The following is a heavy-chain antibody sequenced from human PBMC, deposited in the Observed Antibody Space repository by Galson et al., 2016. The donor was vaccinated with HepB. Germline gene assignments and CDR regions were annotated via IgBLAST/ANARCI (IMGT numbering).Heavy chain of an antibody. CDR3: ARLGGRVVTPTALQH. D-gene: IGHD3-3*01. Sequence: SLRLSCAASGFIFGTYAMHWVRQAPGKGLEWVAVISYDGSNKYYADSVKGRFTISRDNPKNTLYLQMSSLRAEDTAVYYCARLGGRVVTPTALQHWGQGTLVTVS. CDR2: ISYDGSNK. V-gene: IGHV3-30*04. CDR1: GFIFGTYA. J-gene: IGHJ1*01.